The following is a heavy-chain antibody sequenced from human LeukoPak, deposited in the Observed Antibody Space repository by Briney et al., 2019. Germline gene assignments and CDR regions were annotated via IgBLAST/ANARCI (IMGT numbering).Heavy chain of an antibody. CDR3: ARDSGHYFDY. CDR1: GFTFSSYG. J-gene: IGHJ4*02. D-gene: IGHD1-1*01. V-gene: IGHV3-33*07. CDR2: IWYDGIKK. Sequence: PGGSLRLSCAASGFTFSSYGMYWVSQAPGKGLEWVGVIWYDGIKKNYADSVKGRFTISRDNSKNTLHLQMNSLRAEDTAVYYCARDSGHYFDYWGQGTLVTVSS.